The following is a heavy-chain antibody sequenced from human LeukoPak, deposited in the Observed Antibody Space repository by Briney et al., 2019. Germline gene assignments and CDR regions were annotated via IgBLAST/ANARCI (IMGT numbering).Heavy chain of an antibody. CDR2: ISYDGSNK. V-gene: IGHV3-30-3*01. D-gene: IGHD6-19*01. J-gene: IGHJ4*02. Sequence: GGSQRLFCAASGFTFSSYAVHWVRQAPGKGLEWVAVISYDGSNKHYADSVKGRFTISRDNSKNTLYLQMNSLRAEDTAVYYCARDLLPGIAVAAPFDYWGQ. CDR3: ARDLLPGIAVAAPFDY. CDR1: GFTFSSYA.